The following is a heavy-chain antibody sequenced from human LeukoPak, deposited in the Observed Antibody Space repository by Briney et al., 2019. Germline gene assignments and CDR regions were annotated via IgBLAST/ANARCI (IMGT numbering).Heavy chain of an antibody. J-gene: IGHJ5*02. CDR1: GFTFSSYW. Sequence: GGSLRLSCAASGFTFSSYWMSWVRQAPGKGLEWVANIKQDGSEKYYVDSVKGRFTISRDNAKNSLYLQMNSLRAEDTAVYYCAREEVSQESSSSYEGGWFDPWGQGTLVTVSS. CDR3: AREEVSQESSSSYEGGWFDP. V-gene: IGHV3-7*01. D-gene: IGHD6-6*01. CDR2: IKQDGSEK.